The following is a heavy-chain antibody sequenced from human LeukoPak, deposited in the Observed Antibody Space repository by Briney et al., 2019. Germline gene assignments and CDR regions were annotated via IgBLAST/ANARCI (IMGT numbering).Heavy chain of an antibody. Sequence: GSLRLSCAASGFTFSNYWMSWVRQAPGKGLEWVANIKQDGSEKYYVDSVKGRFTISRDNAKNSLYLQMNSLRAEDTAVYYCGRDLATPIDYWGQGTLVTVSS. CDR3: GRDLATPIDY. J-gene: IGHJ4*02. V-gene: IGHV3-7*03. CDR2: IKQDGSEK. D-gene: IGHD5-12*01. CDR1: GFTFSNYW.